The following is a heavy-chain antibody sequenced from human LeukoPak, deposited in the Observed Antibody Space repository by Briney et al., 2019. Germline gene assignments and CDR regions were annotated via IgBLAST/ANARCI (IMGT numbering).Heavy chain of an antibody. J-gene: IGHJ2*01. CDR3: ARHSRRLRYFDL. CDR1: GGSISSSSYY. V-gene: IGHV4-39*01. Sequence: PSETLSLTCTVSGGSISSSSYYWGWIRQPPGKGLEWIGSIYYSGSTYYNPSLKSRVTISVDTSKNQFSLKLSSVTAADTAVYYCARHSRRLRYFDLWGRGTLVTVSS. D-gene: IGHD6-13*01. CDR2: IYYSGST.